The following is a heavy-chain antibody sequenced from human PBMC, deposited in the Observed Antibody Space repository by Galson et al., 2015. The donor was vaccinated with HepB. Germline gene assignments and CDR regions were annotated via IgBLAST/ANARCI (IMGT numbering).Heavy chain of an antibody. CDR1: GGTFSSYA. CDR3: ARDPGDSSGWYSYFDY. J-gene: IGHJ4*02. CDR2: IIPIFGTA. D-gene: IGHD6-19*01. V-gene: IGHV1-69*01. Sequence: SCKASGGTFSSYAISWVRQAPGQGLEWMGGIIPIFGTANYAQKFQGRVTITADESTSTAYMELSSLRSEDTAVYYCARDPGDSSGWYSYFDYWGQGTLVTVSS.